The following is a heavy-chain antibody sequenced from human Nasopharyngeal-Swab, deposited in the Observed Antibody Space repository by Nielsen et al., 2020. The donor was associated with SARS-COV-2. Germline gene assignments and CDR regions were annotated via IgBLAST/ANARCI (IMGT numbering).Heavy chain of an antibody. CDR3: AKAPYLRGLDV. CDR2: ISGSGDTT. V-gene: IGHV3-23*01. D-gene: IGHD2-21*01. Sequence: GGCLRLSCAASGFTFSSYAMSWVRQAPGKGLEWVSIISGSGDTTYYADSVKDRFTISRDNSKNTLYLQTNSLRVEDTAVYYCAKAPYLRGLDVWGQGTTVTVSS. CDR1: GFTFSSYA. J-gene: IGHJ6*02.